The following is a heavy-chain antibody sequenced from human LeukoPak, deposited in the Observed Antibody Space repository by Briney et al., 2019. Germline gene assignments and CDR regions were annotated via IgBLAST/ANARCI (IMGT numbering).Heavy chain of an antibody. J-gene: IGHJ4*02. CDR1: GFTFSNYW. Sequence: GGSLRLSCAASGFTFSNYWMSWVRQAPGKGLEWVANIKFDGSEKFYVDSVKGRFTISRDNAKNSLYLQMNSLRAEDTSVYYCASEQDFDYWGQGTLVTVSS. CDR2: IKFDGSEK. V-gene: IGHV3-7*01. CDR3: ASEQDFDY.